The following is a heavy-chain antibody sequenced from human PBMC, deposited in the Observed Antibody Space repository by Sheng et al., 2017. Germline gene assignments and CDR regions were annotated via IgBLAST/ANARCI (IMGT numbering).Heavy chain of an antibody. CDR3: AKDRGSSSGGFDY. CDR1: GFTFSSYG. J-gene: IGHJ4*02. D-gene: IGHD6-6*01. Sequence: QVQLVESGGGVVQPGGSLRLSCAASGFTFSSYGMHWVRQAPGKGLEWVAFIRYDGSNKYYADSVKGRFTISRDNSKNTLYLQMNSLRAEDTAVYYCAKDRGSSSGGFDYWGQGTLVTVSS. CDR2: IRYDGSNK. V-gene: IGHV3-30*02.